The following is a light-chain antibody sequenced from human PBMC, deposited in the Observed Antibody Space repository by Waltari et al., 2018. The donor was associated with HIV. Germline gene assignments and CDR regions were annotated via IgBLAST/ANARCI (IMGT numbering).Light chain of an antibody. CDR1: SGNIGKYNL. Sequence: QSALTQQASVSGSLGQSITISCNGTSGNIGKYNLVSWYQQHPGKATKLLIYEVTRRPSGMSSRCSASKSDNTASLTISGLQAEDEAACFGCSYAGTTDFCVFGGGT. J-gene: IGLJ1*01. V-gene: IGLV2-23*02. CDR2: EVT. CDR3: CSYAGTTDFCV.